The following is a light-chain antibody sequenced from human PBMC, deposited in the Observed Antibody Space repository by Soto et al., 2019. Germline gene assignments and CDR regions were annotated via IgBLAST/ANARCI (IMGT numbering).Light chain of an antibody. CDR3: QHYNSYSEA. CDR1: QTISSW. V-gene: IGKV1-5*03. J-gene: IGKJ1*01. CDR2: KAS. Sequence: DIQMTQSPSTLSGSVGDRVTITCRASQTISSWLAWYQQKPWKAPKLLIYKASTLKSGVPSGFSGSGSGTEFTLTISSLQPDDFATYYCQHYNSYSEAFGQGTKVDIK.